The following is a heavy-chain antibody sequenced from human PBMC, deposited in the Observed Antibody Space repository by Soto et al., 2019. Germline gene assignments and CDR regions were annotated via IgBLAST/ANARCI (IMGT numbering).Heavy chain of an antibody. CDR1: GYTFSNYD. Sequence: ASVKVSCKASGYTFSNYDVNWVRQATGHGLEWVGWVNPYTGNTGYAQKFQGRVTMTRNTSISTAYMELSSLRSEDTAVYYCARALRFTMVRGIEYYFDYWGQGTLVTVSS. D-gene: IGHD3-10*01. CDR2: VNPYTGNT. J-gene: IGHJ4*02. V-gene: IGHV1-8*01. CDR3: ARALRFTMVRGIEYYFDY.